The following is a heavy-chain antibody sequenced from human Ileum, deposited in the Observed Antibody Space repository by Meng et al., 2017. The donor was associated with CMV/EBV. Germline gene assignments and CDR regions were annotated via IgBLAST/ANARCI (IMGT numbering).Heavy chain of an antibody. D-gene: IGHD1/OR15-1a*01. Sequence: GGSLRLSCAASGFTFSSYAMHWVRQAPGKGLEWVAVISYDGSNKYYADSVKGRSTISRDNSRNTLYLQMNSLRTEDTALYYCASFKQQVGGIYWHLDLWGRGTLVTVSS. CDR2: ISYDGSNK. V-gene: IGHV3-30*14. J-gene: IGHJ2*01. CDR3: ASFKQQVGGIYWHLDL. CDR1: GFTFSSYA.